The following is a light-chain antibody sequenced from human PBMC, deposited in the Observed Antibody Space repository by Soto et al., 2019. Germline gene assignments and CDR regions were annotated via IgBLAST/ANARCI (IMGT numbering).Light chain of an antibody. CDR1: TSNIGSNT. CDR3: AIWDLSLSAWV. Sequence: QSVLTQPPSASGTPGQRVTISCSGTTSNIGSNTVSWYQHLPGTAPKLLIYSNDQRPSGVPDRFSGSKSGTSASLAISGLQSEDEADYYCAIWDLSLSAWVFGGGTEVTVL. CDR2: SND. V-gene: IGLV1-44*01. J-gene: IGLJ3*02.